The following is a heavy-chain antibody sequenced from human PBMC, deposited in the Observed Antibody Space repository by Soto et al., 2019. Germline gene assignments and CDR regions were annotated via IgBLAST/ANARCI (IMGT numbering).Heavy chain of an antibody. D-gene: IGHD2-2*01. J-gene: IGHJ6*02. Sequence: ASVKVSCKASGFTFTSSAVQWVRQARGQRLEWIGWIVVGSGNTNYAQKFQERVTITRDMSTSTAYMELSSLRSEDTAVYYCAAGIVVVPYYYYYGMDVWGQGTTVTVPS. V-gene: IGHV1-58*01. CDR2: IVVGSGNT. CDR1: GFTFTSSA. CDR3: AAGIVVVPYYYYYGMDV.